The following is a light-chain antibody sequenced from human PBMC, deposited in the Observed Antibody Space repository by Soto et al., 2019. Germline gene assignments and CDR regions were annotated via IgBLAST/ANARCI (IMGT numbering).Light chain of an antibody. CDR3: MQALQIPWT. CDR1: QSLLHSSGYNY. CDR2: LAS. V-gene: IGKV2-28*01. J-gene: IGKJ1*01. Sequence: DLVMTQSPLSLRVTPGEPASISCRSSQSLLHSSGYNYLHWYLQKPGQSPQLLISLASDRAPGVPDRFSGGGSGTDFTLKITRVEAEDVGVYYCMQALQIPWTFGQGTKVEVK.